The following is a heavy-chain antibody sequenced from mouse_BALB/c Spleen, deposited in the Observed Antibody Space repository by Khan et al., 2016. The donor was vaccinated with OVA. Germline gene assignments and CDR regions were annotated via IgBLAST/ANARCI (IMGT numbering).Heavy chain of an antibody. D-gene: IGHD1-1*01. CDR1: GYSITSDYV. CDR2: ISYSGNT. J-gene: IGHJ2*01. V-gene: IGHV3-2*02. Sequence: VQLKESGPGLVKPSQSLSLTCTVTGYSITSDYVWNWIRQFPGNKLEWMGYISYSGNTKYNPSLKSRISITRDTSENQFFLQLNSVTIEDTATYYWARIYGGDFDYWGQGTTLTVSS. CDR3: ARIYGGDFDY.